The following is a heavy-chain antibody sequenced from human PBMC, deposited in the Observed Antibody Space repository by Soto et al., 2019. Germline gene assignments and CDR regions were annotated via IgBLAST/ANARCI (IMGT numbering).Heavy chain of an antibody. V-gene: IGHV4-59*01. CDR3: ASPKIAFYNWFDP. J-gene: IGHJ5*02. CDR1: GDSISSYY. D-gene: IGHD3-3*02. CDR2: IYYSGST. Sequence: SETLSLTCTVSGDSISSYYWSWIRQPPGKGLECIGYIYYSGSTNYNPSLKSRVTISVDTSKNQFSLRLSSVTAADTAVYYCASPKIAFYNWFDPWGQGTLVTVSS.